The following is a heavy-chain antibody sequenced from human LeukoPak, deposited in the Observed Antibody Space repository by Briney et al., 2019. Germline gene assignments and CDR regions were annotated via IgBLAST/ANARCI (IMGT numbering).Heavy chain of an antibody. CDR2: MFARGST. Sequence: SETLSLTCTVSGGSMNSNYWSWIRQPAGKGMQWIGRMFARGSTDYNPSLKSRVIMSVDTSKNLFFLRLTSVTAADTAVYYCAREKSDGYNFDSWGQGTLVAVSS. CDR1: GGSMNSNY. CDR3: AREKSDGYNFDS. V-gene: IGHV4-4*07. D-gene: IGHD5-24*01. J-gene: IGHJ4*02.